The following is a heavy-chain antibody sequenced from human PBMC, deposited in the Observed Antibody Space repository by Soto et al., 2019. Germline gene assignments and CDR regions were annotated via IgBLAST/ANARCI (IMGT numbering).Heavy chain of an antibody. CDR3: ARAVTPYFGTWFDP. Sequence: SETLSLTCAVCGGSMTSCITYSSSWIRQPPGKGLEWVGSISHTGSTSYNPSLKSRVSMSVDKSKNQFSLKLSSVTAADMAVYYCARAVTPYFGTWFDPWGQGTLVTVSS. CDR2: ISHTGST. V-gene: IGHV4-30-2*01. D-gene: IGHD3-10*01. J-gene: IGHJ5*02. CDR1: GGSMTSCITYS.